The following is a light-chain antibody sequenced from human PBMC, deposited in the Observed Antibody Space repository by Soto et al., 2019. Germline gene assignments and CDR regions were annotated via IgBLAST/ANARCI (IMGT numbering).Light chain of an antibody. CDR2: AAS. Sequence: DIQMTQSPSSLSASVGDRVTITCRASQGISNYLAWYQQKPGKVPKLLIYAASTLQAGVPSRFSGSGSRTDFTPTIRSLQPEDVANYYCQQYNDAPWTFGPGTKVEIK. J-gene: IGKJ1*01. V-gene: IGKV1-27*01. CDR3: QQYNDAPWT. CDR1: QGISNY.